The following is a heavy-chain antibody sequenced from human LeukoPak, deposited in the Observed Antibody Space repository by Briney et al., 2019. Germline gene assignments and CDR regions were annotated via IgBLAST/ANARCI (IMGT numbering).Heavy chain of an antibody. CDR1: GYTFTSYA. V-gene: IGHV1-69*04. D-gene: IGHD4-23*01. J-gene: IGHJ4*02. CDR2: IIPILGVA. CDR3: ARVSSNSRGDYFDY. Sequence: GASVKVSCKASGYTFTSYAISWVRQAPGQGLEWMGRIIPILGVANYAQKFQGRVTITADKSTSTAYMKLSSLRSEDTAVYYCARVSSNSRGDYFDYWGQGTLVTVSS.